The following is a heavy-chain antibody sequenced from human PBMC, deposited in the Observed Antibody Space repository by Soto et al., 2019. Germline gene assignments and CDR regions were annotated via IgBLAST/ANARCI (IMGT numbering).Heavy chain of an antibody. D-gene: IGHD5-18*01. CDR3: ARSDLHLDTAMRNGMDV. J-gene: IGHJ6*02. V-gene: IGHV3-66*01. CDR1: GFTVSSNY. CDR2: IYSGGST. Sequence: PGGSLRLSCAASGFTVSSNYMSWVRQAPGKGLEWVSVIYSGGSTYYADSVKGRFTISRDNSKNTLYLQMNSLRAEDTAVYYCARSDLHLDTAMRNGMDVWGQGPTVTVS.